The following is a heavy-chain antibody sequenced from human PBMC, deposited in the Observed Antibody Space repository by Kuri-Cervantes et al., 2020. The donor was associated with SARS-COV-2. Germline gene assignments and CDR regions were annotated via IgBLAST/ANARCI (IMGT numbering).Heavy chain of an antibody. Sequence: GGSLRLSCAASGFTFSSYWMHWVRQAPGKGLVWVSRINSDGSSTSYADSVKGRFTISRDNAKNTLYLQMNSLRAEDTAVCYCARAVLGVVAYFDYWGQGTLVTVSS. CDR2: INSDGSST. D-gene: IGHD3-3*01. CDR3: ARAVLGVVAYFDY. J-gene: IGHJ4*02. V-gene: IGHV3-74*01. CDR1: GFTFSSYW.